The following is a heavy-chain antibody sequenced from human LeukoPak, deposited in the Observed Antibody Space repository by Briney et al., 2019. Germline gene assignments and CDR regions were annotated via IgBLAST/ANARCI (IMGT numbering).Heavy chain of an antibody. CDR2: IYYRGST. CDR3: ARGGDYGDLRYFDY. CDR1: GGSINNYY. J-gene: IGHJ4*02. Sequence: SETLSLTCTVSGGSINNYYWGWIRQPPGKGLEWIGYIYYRGSTNYNPSLKSRVTFSVDTSKNQFSLKLNSVTAADTAVYYCARGGDYGDLRYFDYWGQGTLVTVSS. V-gene: IGHV4-59*01. D-gene: IGHD4-17*01.